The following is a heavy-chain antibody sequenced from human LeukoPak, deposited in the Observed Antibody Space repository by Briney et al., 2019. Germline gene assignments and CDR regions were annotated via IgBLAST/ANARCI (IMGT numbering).Heavy chain of an antibody. D-gene: IGHD3-22*01. CDR3: ARGTDDTYYYDSSGYYFDY. CDR1: GFTFSSYA. CDR2: IYSGGNT. J-gene: IGHJ4*02. V-gene: IGHV3-53*01. Sequence: GGSLRLSCAASGFTFSSYAMSWVRQAPGKGLEWVSVIYSGGNTYYADSVKGRFTISRDNSKNTLYLQMNSLRAEDTAVYYCARGTDDTYYYDSSGYYFDYWGQGTLVTVSS.